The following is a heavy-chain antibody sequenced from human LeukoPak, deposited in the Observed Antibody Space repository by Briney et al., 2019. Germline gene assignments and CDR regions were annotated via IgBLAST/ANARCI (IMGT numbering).Heavy chain of an antibody. Sequence: PSETLSLTCAVYGGSFSGYYWSWLRQPPGKGLEWIGEINHSGSTNYNPSLKSRVTISVDTSKTQFSLKLSSVTAADTAVYYCARAAARVSGWYTWGQGTLVTVSS. D-gene: IGHD6-19*01. CDR2: INHSGST. CDR3: ARAAARVSGWYT. J-gene: IGHJ4*02. CDR1: GGSFSGYY. V-gene: IGHV4-34*01.